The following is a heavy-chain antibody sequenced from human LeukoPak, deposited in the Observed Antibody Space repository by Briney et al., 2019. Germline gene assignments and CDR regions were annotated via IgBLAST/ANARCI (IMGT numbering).Heavy chain of an antibody. CDR3: ARDEGDGYGMDV. V-gene: IGHV3-48*03. D-gene: IGHD1-26*01. CDR1: GFTFSIYE. CDR2: ISSSGSTI. Sequence: GASLRLSCAASGFTFSIYEMNWVRQPPGKGLEWDSYISSSGSTIYYADSVKGRFTISRDNAKNSLYLQMNSLRAEDTAVYYCARDEGDGYGMDVWGQGTTVTVSS. J-gene: IGHJ6*02.